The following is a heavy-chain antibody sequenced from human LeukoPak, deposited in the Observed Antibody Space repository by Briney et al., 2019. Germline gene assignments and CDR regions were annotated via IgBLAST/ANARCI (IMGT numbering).Heavy chain of an antibody. CDR3: ARQYGRPFDY. Sequence: GESLKISCKGSGYSFGDFWIGWVRQMPGKGLEWMGIIYPGDSDTRYSPSFQGQVTISAAKSISTTYLQWSSLKATDTAMYYCARQYGRPFDYWGQGTLVTVSS. J-gene: IGHJ4*02. V-gene: IGHV5-51*01. CDR1: GYSFGDFW. D-gene: IGHD3-10*01. CDR2: IYPGDSDT.